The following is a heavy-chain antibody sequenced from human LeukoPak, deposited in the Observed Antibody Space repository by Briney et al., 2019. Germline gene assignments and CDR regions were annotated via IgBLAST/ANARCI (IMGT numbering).Heavy chain of an antibody. V-gene: IGHV3-74*01. D-gene: IGHD1-26*01. J-gene: IGHJ4*02. CDR3: ARSQWGGATDY. Sequence: GGSLRLSCAGSGFTFRSYWIHWVRQVPGKGLVWVSRTNSDGSRTDYADSVKGRFTISRDNAKNTLDLQMNSLRAEDTAVYHCARSQWGGATDYWGQGTLVTVSS. CDR1: GFTFRSYW. CDR2: TNSDGSRT.